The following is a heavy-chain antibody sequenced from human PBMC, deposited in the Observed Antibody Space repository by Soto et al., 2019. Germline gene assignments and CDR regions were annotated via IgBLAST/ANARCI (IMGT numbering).Heavy chain of an antibody. CDR1: GYTFTGYY. CDR3: ARDREWLVLNYYYGMDV. V-gene: IGHV1-2*02. Sequence: GASVKVSCKASGYTFTGYYMHWVRQAPGQGLAWMGWINPNSGGTNYAQKFQGRVTMTRDTSIRTAYMELSRLRSDDTAVYYCARDREWLVLNYYYGMDVCGQGTTVTVSS. D-gene: IGHD6-19*01. J-gene: IGHJ6*02. CDR2: INPNSGGT.